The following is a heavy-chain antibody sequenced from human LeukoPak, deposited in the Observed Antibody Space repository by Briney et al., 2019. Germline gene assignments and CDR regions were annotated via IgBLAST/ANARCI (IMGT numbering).Heavy chain of an antibody. D-gene: IGHD6-13*01. Sequence: EGSLRLSCAASGFTFSSYEMNWVRQAPGKGLEWVSYISSTGSSIYYADSVKGRFTISRDNAKNSLYLQMNSLRAEDTAIYYCARGPYSSSWSAWFDPWGQGTLVTVSS. J-gene: IGHJ5*02. CDR3: ARGPYSSSWSAWFDP. CDR1: GFTFSSYE. CDR2: ISSTGSSI. V-gene: IGHV3-48*03.